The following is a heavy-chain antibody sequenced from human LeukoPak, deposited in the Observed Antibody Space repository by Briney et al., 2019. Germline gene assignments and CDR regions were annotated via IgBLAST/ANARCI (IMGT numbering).Heavy chain of an antibody. CDR2: LIPIFGTA. CDR3: AILLGGSGYWLNYMDV. J-gene: IGHJ6*03. D-gene: IGHD3-3*01. V-gene: IGHV1-69*05. CDR1: GGTFSSYA. Sequence: SVKVSCKASGGTFSSYAISWVRQAPGQGLEWMGGLIPIFGTANYAQKFQGRVTITTDESTSTAYMELSSLISEDTAVYYCAILLGGSGYWLNYMDVLGKGTTVTVSS.